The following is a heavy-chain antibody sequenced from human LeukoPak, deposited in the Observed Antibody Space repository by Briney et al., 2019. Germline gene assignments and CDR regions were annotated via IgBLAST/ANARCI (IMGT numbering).Heavy chain of an antibody. Sequence: SETLSLTCTVSGGFISNYFWSWIRQPAGKGLEWIGRIYASGTTNYNPSLKSRVTISVDTSKNQFSLKLSSVTAADTAVYYCARDPGYCSGGSCYFDYWGQGTLVTVSS. J-gene: IGHJ4*02. CDR2: IYASGTT. V-gene: IGHV4-4*07. CDR1: GGFISNYF. D-gene: IGHD2-15*01. CDR3: ARDPGYCSGGSCYFDY.